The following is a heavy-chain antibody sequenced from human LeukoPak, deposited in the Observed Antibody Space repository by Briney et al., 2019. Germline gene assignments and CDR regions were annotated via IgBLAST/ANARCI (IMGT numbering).Heavy chain of an antibody. CDR1: GGSISSYY. J-gene: IGHJ4*02. CDR2: IYYSGST. CDR3: ASHSSGWQRVDY. V-gene: IGHV4-59*01. D-gene: IGHD6-19*01. Sequence: PSETLSLTCTVSGGSISSYYWSWIRQPPGKGLEWIGYIYYSGSTNYNPSLKSRVTISVDTSKNQFSLKLSSVTAADTAVYYCASHSSGWQRVDYWGQGTLVTVSS.